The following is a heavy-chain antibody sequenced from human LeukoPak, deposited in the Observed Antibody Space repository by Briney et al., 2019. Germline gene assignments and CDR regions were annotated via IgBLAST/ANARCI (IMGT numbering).Heavy chain of an antibody. CDR2: IYYSGST. V-gene: IGHV4-61*05. CDR3: ARGKTMKQWLAFATGAFDI. Sequence: SETLSLTCTVSGGSITNTNYYWAWIRQPPGGGLEWVGYIYYSGSTNYNPSLKSRVTISVDTSKNQFSLKLSSVTAADTAVYYCARGKTMKQWLAFATGAFDIWGQGTMVTVSS. J-gene: IGHJ3*02. CDR1: GGSITNTNYY. D-gene: IGHD6-19*01.